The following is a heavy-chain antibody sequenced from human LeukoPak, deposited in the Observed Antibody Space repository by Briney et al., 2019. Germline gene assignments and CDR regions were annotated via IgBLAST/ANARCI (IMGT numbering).Heavy chain of an antibody. Sequence: GGSLRLSCAASGFTFSTCAINWVRQAPGKGLEWVSAISGSGSKTFYADSVKGRFTISRDNPKNTLYLQMNSLRPEDTAVYYCVKGPRGYSFSFDIWGQGTMVTVSS. J-gene: IGHJ3*02. V-gene: IGHV3-23*01. CDR1: GFTFSTCA. CDR3: VKGPRGYSFSFDI. CDR2: ISGSGSKT. D-gene: IGHD5-18*01.